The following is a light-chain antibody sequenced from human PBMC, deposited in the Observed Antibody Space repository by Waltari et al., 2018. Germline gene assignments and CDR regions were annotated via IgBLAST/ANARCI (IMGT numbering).Light chain of an antibody. V-gene: IGLV2-23*01. J-gene: IGLJ3*02. Sequence: SALTQTASVSGSPGQSITISCTGTSSDIGSHNLVSWYQKSPGKAPRLIIYEDNKRPSGASNRFSGSKSGNTASLTIFGLQAEDEGEYYCCSYAGRRSLMFGGGTKVTVL. CDR3: CSYAGRRSLM. CDR1: SSDIGSHNL. CDR2: EDN.